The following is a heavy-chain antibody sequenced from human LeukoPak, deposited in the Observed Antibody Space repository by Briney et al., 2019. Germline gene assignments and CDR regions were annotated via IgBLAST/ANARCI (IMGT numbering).Heavy chain of an antibody. CDR1: GFTFDDYG. D-gene: IGHD3-22*01. V-gene: IGHV3-20*04. Sequence: GGSLRLSCAASGFTFDDYGMSWVRQAPGKGLEWVSGINWNGGSTGCADSVKGRFTISRDNAKNSLYLQMNSLRAEDTALYYCARDHYYDSSGYYYSDYWGQGTLVTVSS. CDR3: ARDHYYDSSGYYYSDY. CDR2: INWNGGST. J-gene: IGHJ4*02.